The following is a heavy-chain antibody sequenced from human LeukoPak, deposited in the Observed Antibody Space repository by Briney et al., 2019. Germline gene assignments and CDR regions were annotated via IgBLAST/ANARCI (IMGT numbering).Heavy chain of an antibody. CDR1: GYTFTSYY. J-gene: IGHJ4*02. Sequence: GASVKVSCKASGYTFTSYYMHWVRQAPGQGLEWMGIINPSGGSTSYAQQFQGRVTMTRDTSTSPVYMELSSLRSEDTAVYYCARDLAASDIVGATQTFDYWGQGTLVTVSS. V-gene: IGHV1-46*01. CDR3: ARDLAASDIVGATQTFDY. CDR2: INPSGGST. D-gene: IGHD1-26*01.